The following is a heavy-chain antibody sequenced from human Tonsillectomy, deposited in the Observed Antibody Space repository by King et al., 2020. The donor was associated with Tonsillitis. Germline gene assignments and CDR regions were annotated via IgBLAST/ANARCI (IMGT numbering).Heavy chain of an antibody. D-gene: IGHD2-8*01. CDR3: ASLYREDNCTDGVCYDRHYYYYYGMDV. J-gene: IGHJ6*02. CDR1: GGTFSSYV. Sequence: VQLVESGAEVKKPGSSVKVSCKASGGTFSSYVISWVRQAPGQGLEWMGRVIPILGIVNYAQKFQGRVTITADKSTSTAYMELSSLRSEDTAVYHCASLYREDNCTDGVCYDRHYYYYYGMDVWGQGTTVTVSS. V-gene: IGHV1-69*09. CDR2: VIPILGIV.